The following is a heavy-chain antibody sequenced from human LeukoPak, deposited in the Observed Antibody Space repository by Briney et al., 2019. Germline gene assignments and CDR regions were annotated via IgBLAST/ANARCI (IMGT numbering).Heavy chain of an antibody. CDR2: IYYSGST. Sequence: SETPSLTCTVSGGSISSYYWSWIRQPPGKGLEWIGYIYYSGSTNYNPSLKSRVTISVDTSKNQFSLKLSSVTAADTAVYYCARDEWWRETYAFDIWGQGTMVTVSS. J-gene: IGHJ3*02. V-gene: IGHV4-59*01. CDR1: GGSISSYY. D-gene: IGHD2-15*01. CDR3: ARDEWWRETYAFDI.